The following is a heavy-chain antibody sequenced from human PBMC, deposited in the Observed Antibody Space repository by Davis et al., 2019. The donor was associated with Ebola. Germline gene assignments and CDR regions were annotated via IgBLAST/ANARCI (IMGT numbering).Heavy chain of an antibody. D-gene: IGHD3-10*01. J-gene: IGHJ6*04. CDR1: GYTLPRYH. Sequence: ASVPVTRMASGYTLPRYHINWVRQATGQGLEWMGWMNPNSGNTGYAQKFQGRVTMTRNTSISTAYMELSSLRSEDTAVYYCARLGFGTDYYGMDVWDKGTTGTVAS. CDR2: MNPNSGNT. CDR3: ARLGFGTDYYGMDV. V-gene: IGHV1-8*01.